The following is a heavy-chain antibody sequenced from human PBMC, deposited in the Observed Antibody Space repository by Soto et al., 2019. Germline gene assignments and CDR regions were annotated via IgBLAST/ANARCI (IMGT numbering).Heavy chain of an antibody. CDR3: AGGDIVLVPAAIGYYYYGMDV. Sequence: QVQLVQSGAEVKKPGSSVKVSCKASGGTFSSYAISWVRQAPGQGLEWMGGIIPIFGTANYAQKFQGRVTITADESTRTAYMELSSLRSEDTAVYYCAGGDIVLVPAAIGYYYYGMDVWGQGTTVTVSS. J-gene: IGHJ6*02. V-gene: IGHV1-69*12. D-gene: IGHD2-2*01. CDR2: IIPIFGTA. CDR1: GGTFSSYA.